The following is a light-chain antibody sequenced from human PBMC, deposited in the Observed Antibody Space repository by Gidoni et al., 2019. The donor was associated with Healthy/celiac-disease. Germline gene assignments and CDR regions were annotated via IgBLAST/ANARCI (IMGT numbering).Light chain of an antibody. J-gene: IGKJ1*01. CDR2: GAS. CDR3: QQYNSWPPT. Sequence: EIVMTQSPATLPASPGERATLSCRASQSVSSNLAWYQQKPGQAPRLLIYGASTRATGIPARFSGSGSGTEFTLTISSLQSEDFAVYYCQQYNSWPPTFGQGTKVEIK. CDR1: QSVSSN. V-gene: IGKV3-15*01.